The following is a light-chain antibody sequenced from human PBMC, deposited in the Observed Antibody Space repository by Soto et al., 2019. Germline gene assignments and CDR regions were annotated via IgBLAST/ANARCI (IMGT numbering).Light chain of an antibody. CDR1: SSNIGTNT. V-gene: IGLV1-44*01. CDR3: AAWDDSLDGYV. Sequence: QSALTKPPSASGIPGQRGSISCYGSSSNIGTNTVNWYQQLPGTAPKLLIYSNDQRPSGVPDRFSGSKSGTSASLAISGLQSEDEADYYCAAWDDSLDGYVFGTGTKVTVL. J-gene: IGLJ1*01. CDR2: SND.